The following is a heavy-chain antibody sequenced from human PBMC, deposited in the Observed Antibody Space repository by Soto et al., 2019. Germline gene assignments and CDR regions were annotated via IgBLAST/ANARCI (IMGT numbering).Heavy chain of an antibody. CDR1: GGSIISGGYY. CDR3: ARGFKYGDYGMGYFDY. Sequence: PSETLSLTCTVSGGSIISGGYYWSWIRQHPGKGLEWIGYIYYSGSTYYNPSLKSRVTISVDTSKNQFSLKLSSVTAADTAVYYCARGFKYGDYGMGYFDYWGQGTLVTVSS. CDR2: IYYSGST. V-gene: IGHV4-31*03. D-gene: IGHD4-17*01. J-gene: IGHJ4*02.